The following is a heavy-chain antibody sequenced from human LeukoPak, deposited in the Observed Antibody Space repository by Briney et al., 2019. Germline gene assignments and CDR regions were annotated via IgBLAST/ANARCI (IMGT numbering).Heavy chain of an antibody. Sequence: GGSLRLSCAASGFTFSSYAMSWVRQAPGKGLEWVSAISGSGGSTYYADSVKGRFTISRDNSKNTLYLQMNSLRAEDTALYYCARAYYDSSGRYFDYWGQGTLVTVSS. CDR1: GFTFSSYA. V-gene: IGHV3-23*01. CDR3: ARAYYDSSGRYFDY. CDR2: ISGSGGST. D-gene: IGHD3-22*01. J-gene: IGHJ4*02.